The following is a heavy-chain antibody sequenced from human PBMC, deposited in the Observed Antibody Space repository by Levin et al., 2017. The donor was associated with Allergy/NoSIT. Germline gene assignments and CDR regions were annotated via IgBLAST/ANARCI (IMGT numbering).Heavy chain of an antibody. J-gene: IGHJ6*02. D-gene: IGHD1-1*01. CDR3: AGFCSSTTCSDKYYYGMDV. Sequence: ASETLSLTCTVSGASINRNTYYWGWIRQSPGKGLEWMGSFYFSGSTYYNPSLNNRITISADMSKNLLSLSLRSVTAADTAVYYCAGFCSSTTCSDKYYYGMDVWGQGTAVTVS. CDR2: FYFSGST. V-gene: IGHV4-39*01. CDR1: GASINRNTYY.